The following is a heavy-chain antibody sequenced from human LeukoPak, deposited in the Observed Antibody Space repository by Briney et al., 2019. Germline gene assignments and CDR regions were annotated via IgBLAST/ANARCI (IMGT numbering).Heavy chain of an antibody. CDR2: INQDGREK. D-gene: IGHD1-26*01. V-gene: IGHV3-7*03. CDR3: ARVGSGNFLGAFDI. J-gene: IGHJ3*02. CDR1: GFTFSRNW. Sequence: PGGSLRLSCAASGFTFSRNWMIWVRQAPGKRLEWVANINQDGREKSYVDSVKGRFTISRDNAKNSLFLQMNSLRAEDTAVYYCARVGSGNFLGAFDIWGQGTMVTVSS.